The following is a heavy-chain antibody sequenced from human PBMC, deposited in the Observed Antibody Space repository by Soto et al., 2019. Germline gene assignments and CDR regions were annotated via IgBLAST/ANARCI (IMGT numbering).Heavy chain of an antibody. CDR2: IHYSGST. Sequence: QLQLQESGPGLVKPSETLSLTCTVSGGSISSSTYYWGWIRQPPGKGLVWIASIHYSGSTYYNPSLKSRVTISVDTSKNQFSLKLSSVTAADTAVYYCARTQGEGYYDVLTGYYGYWGQGTLVTVSS. CDR3: ARTQGEGYYDVLTGYYGY. V-gene: IGHV4-39*01. CDR1: GGSISSSTYY. J-gene: IGHJ4*02. D-gene: IGHD3-9*01.